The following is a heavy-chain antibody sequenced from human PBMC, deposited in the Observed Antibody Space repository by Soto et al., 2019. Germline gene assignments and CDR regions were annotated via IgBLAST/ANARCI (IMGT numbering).Heavy chain of an antibody. Sequence: QVQLVQSGAEVKKPGASVKVSCKASGYTFTGYYMHWVRQAPGQGLEWMGWINPNIGGTNYAQKFQGLVTMTRDTSISTAYMELSMLRSDDTAVYYCARDLLWFGERGMDVWGQGTTVTVSS. CDR1: GYTFTGYY. CDR3: ARDLLWFGERGMDV. V-gene: IGHV1-2*04. J-gene: IGHJ6*02. CDR2: INPNIGGT. D-gene: IGHD3-10*01.